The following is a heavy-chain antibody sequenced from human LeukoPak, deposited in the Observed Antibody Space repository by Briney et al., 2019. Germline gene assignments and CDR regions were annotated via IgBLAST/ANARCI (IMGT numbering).Heavy chain of an antibody. CDR2: ISWNSGSI. V-gene: IGHV3-9*01. CDR1: GFTFDDYA. D-gene: IGHD3-22*01. J-gene: IGHJ4*02. Sequence: GGSLRLSCAASGFTFDDYAMHWVRQAPGKGLEWVSGISWNSGSIGYADSVKGRFTISRDNSKNTLYLQMNSLRAEDTAVYYCARGADYYDSSGYSLYWGQGTLVTVSS. CDR3: ARGADYYDSSGYSLY.